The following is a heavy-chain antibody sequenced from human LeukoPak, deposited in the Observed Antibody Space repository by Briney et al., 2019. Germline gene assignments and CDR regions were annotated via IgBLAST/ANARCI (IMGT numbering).Heavy chain of an antibody. V-gene: IGHV1-69*05. CDR1: GGTFSSYA. D-gene: IGHD1-26*01. Sequence: SVKVSCKASGGTFSSYAISWVRQAPGQGLEWMGGIIPIFGTANYAQKFQGRVTITTDESTSTAYMELSSLRSEDTAVYYCALGGSRRYYFDYWGQGTLVTVSS. J-gene: IGHJ4*02. CDR2: IIPIFGTA. CDR3: ALGGSRRYYFDY.